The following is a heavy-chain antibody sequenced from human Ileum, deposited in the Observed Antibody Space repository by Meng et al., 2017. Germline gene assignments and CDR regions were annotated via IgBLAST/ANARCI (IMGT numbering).Heavy chain of an antibody. CDR3: TNDRLNH. J-gene: IGHJ1*01. D-gene: IGHD1-1*01. CDR1: GFTFTDHW. Sequence: EVRLVGSGGGLPPPGGSLRLSCAASGFTFTDHWMHWVRQGPGKGLVWVSRINPDGSNPTYADSVKGRFTISRDNAKNTVYLQMNSLRAEDSALYYCTNDRLNHWGQGALVTVSS. V-gene: IGHV3-74*01. CDR2: INPDGSNP.